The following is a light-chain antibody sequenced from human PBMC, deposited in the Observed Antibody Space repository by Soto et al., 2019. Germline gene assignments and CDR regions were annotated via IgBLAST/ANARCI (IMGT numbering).Light chain of an antibody. CDR1: SSDVGGYNH. J-gene: IGLJ1*01. V-gene: IGLV2-14*01. CDR3: SSYSITTSLV. CDR2: EVS. Sequence: QSALTQPASVSGSPGLAITISCTGTSSDVGGYNHVSWYQQRPGKAPKFLIYEVSKRPSGVSHRFSGSKSGNAASLTISGLQAEDEGDYYCSSYSITTSLVFGTGTKLTVL.